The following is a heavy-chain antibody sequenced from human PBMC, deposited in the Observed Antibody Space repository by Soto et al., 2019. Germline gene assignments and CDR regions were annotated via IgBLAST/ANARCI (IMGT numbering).Heavy chain of an antibody. V-gene: IGHV4-39*01. D-gene: IGHD3-9*01. CDR1: GDSIRNRNYY. CDR2: RYDDAST. Sequence: QLQLQESGPGLVTPSENLSISFSVSGDSIRNRNYYWSWIRHPPGKGLDWIVSRYDDASTLYNPSFTSRVNVSIDTSKKQLYLNLTSVTSEDMAVYYCERGIYLDPGGYHLDVWGQGTLVTVYS. CDR3: ERGIYLDPGGYHLDV. J-gene: IGHJ4*02.